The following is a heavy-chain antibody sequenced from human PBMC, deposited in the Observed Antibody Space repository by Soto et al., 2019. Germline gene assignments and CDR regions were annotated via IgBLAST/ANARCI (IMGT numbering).Heavy chain of an antibody. CDR3: ARWVGGSMFDNSGKYDS. D-gene: IGHD3-22*01. CDR2: IAYDGSKT. J-gene: IGHJ5*01. V-gene: IGHV3-30*03. CDR1: GFTFSSNG. Sequence: QVQLVESGGGVVQPGRSLRLTCAASGFTFSSNGMHWVRQAPGKGLEWVALIAYDGSKTYYGDSVRGRFTISRDNSENTLFLQMNSLRAEETAVYYCARWVGGSMFDNSGKYDSWGQGTLVTVSS.